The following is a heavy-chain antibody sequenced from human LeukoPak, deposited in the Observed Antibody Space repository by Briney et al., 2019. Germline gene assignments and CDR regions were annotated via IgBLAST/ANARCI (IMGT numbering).Heavy chain of an antibody. CDR3: ARSSGGNYYANNGYYSDY. Sequence: ASVKVSCKASGYTFTSYDINWVRQATGQGLEWMGWMNPNSGNTGYAQKFQGRVTITRNTSISTAYMELSSLRSEDTAVYYCARSSGGNYYANNGYYSDYWGQGTLVTVSS. D-gene: IGHD3-22*01. CDR1: GYTFTSYD. CDR2: MNPNSGNT. J-gene: IGHJ4*02. V-gene: IGHV1-8*03.